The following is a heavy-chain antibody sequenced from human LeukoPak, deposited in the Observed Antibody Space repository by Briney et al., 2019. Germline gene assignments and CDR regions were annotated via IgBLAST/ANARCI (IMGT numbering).Heavy chain of an antibody. CDR2: ISGSGGST. V-gene: IGHV3-23*01. J-gene: IGHJ4*02. CDR3: AKARCGGDCYLYYFDY. CDR1: GFTFSSYA. D-gene: IGHD2-21*02. Sequence: GGSLRLSCAASGFTFSSYAMGWVRQAPGKGLEWVSAISGSGGSTYYADSVKGRFTISRDNSKNTLYLQMNSLRAEDTAVYYCAKARCGGDCYLYYFDYWGQGTLVTVSS.